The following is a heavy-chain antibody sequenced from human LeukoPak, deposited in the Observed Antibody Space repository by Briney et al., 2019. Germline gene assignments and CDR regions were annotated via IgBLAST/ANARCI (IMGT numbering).Heavy chain of an antibody. J-gene: IGHJ4*02. CDR3: AHIVATASQDY. CDR2: ISYDGSNK. V-gene: IGHV3-30*04. Sequence: GSSLRLSCAASGFTFSSYAMHWVRQAPGKGLEWVAVISYDGSNKYYADSVKGRFTISRDNSKNTLYLQMNSLRAEDTAVYYCAHIVATASQDYWGQGTLVTVSS. CDR1: GFTFSSYA. D-gene: IGHD5-12*01.